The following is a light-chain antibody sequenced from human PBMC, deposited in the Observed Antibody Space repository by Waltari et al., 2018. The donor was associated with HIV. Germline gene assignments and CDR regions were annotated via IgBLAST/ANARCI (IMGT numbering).Light chain of an antibody. J-gene: IGLJ1*01. CDR1: SSDVGGYNY. CDR2: DVS. Sequence: QSALTQPRSVSGSPGQSVTIPCPGTSSDVGGYNYVSWYQQHPGKAPKLMIYDVSKRPSGVPDRFSGSKSGNTASLTISGLQAEDEADYYCCSYAGSYTFGVFGTGTKVTVL. CDR3: CSYAGSYTFGV. V-gene: IGLV2-11*01.